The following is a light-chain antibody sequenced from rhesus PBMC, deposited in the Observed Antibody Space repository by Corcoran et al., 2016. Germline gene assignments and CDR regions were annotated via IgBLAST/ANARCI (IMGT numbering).Light chain of an antibody. CDR3: QQHNSYPLT. J-gene: IGKJ3*01. Sequence: DIQMTQSPSSLSASVGDTVTITCQASQGISKYLTWYQQKPGKAPKLLIADASTLQSRVPSRFSGSGAGTEFTLTISSLQPEDFATYSGQQHNSYPLTFGPGTKLDIK. CDR2: DAS. CDR1: QGISKY. V-gene: IGKV1-25*01.